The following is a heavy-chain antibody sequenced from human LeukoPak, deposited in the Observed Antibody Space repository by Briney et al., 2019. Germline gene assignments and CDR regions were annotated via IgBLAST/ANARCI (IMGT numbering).Heavy chain of an antibody. CDR2: IIGVGIAP. Sequence: GGSLRLSCAASGFTFSSYWMHWVRQAPGKGLGWFSLIIGVGIAPGDEDSVKGRFTISRDNAKNTLYLQMNSLRAEDTAVYYCARAGRISMVRGVSGYYYYYMDVWGKGTTVTVSS. D-gene: IGHD3-10*01. J-gene: IGHJ6*03. CDR1: GFTFSSYW. V-gene: IGHV3-74*01. CDR3: ARAGRISMVRGVSGYYYYYMDV.